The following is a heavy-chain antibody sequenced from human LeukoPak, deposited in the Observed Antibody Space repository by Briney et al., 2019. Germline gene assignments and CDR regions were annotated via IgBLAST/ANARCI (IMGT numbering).Heavy chain of an antibody. CDR2: INPNSGGT. V-gene: IGHV1-2*02. CDR1: GYTFSGYY. J-gene: IGHJ4*02. D-gene: IGHD5-18*01. CDR3: ARVESRIQLWLLSY. Sequence: ASVKVSCKASGYTFSGYYMHWVRQAPGQGLEWVGWINPNSGGTNYAQKFQGRVTMTRDTSISTAYMELGRLRSDDTAVYYRARVESRIQLWLLSYWGQGTLVTVSS.